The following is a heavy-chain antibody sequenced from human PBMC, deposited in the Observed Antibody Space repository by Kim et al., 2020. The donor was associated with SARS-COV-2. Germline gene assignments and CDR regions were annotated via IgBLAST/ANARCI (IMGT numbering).Heavy chain of an antibody. CDR3: ARHRRSTSCYWCFDY. J-gene: IGHJ4*02. Sequence: PPLTSRVTISVDTSKNQFSLKLSSVTAADTAVYYCARHRRSTSCYWCFDYWGQGTLVTVSS. D-gene: IGHD2-2*01. V-gene: IGHV4-39*01.